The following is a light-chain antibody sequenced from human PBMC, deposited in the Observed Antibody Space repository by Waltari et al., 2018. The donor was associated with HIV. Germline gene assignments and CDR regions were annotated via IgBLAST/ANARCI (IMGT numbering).Light chain of an antibody. J-gene: IGLJ3*02. Sequence: QSALTQPASVSGSPGQSLTISCTGSSSDVRRSSYVSWYQQHPGKAPKLIIYAVNYRPSGVSNRFSGAKSRNTASLTISGLQAEDEADYYCNSYTSISTWVFGGGTKLTVL. V-gene: IGLV2-14*03. CDR3: NSYTSISTWV. CDR2: AVN. CDR1: SSDVRRSSY.